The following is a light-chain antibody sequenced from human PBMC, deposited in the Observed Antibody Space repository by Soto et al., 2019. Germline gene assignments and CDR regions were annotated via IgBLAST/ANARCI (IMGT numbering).Light chain of an antibody. V-gene: IGLV2-18*02. CDR2: EVT. CDR3: SSYTSSSRYI. J-gene: IGLJ1*01. CDR1: SSDVGRYDR. Sequence: QSALTQPPSGSGSPGQSVTISCTGTSSDVGRYDRVSWYQQSPGTAPKLIIYEVTNRPSGVPDRFSGSKSGNTASLTISGLQAEDEADFYCSSYTSSSRYIFGTGTKVTVL.